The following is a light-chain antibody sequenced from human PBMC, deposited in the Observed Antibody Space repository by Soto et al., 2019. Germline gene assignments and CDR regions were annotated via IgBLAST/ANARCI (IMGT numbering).Light chain of an antibody. J-gene: IGLJ2*01. CDR3: SSYTSTSTPVV. CDR2: EDI. CDR1: SSDIGGYHF. V-gene: IGLV2-14*01. Sequence: QSALTQPASVSGSPGQSITISCTGTSSDIGGYHFVSWYQQHPGIAPKLMIYEDINRPSGVSYRFSGSKSGNTASLTISGLQAEDEADYYCSSYTSTSTPVVFGGGTKLTVL.